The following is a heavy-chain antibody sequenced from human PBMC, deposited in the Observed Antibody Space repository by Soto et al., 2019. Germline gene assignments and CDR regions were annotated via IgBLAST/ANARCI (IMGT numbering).Heavy chain of an antibody. Sequence: SETLSLTCTVSGGSISSSSYYWGWIRQPPGKGLEWIGSIYYSGRTYYNPSLKSRVTISVDTSKKQFSLKLRAVTAADTAVYYCARITRESGSPNWGQGTLVTVSS. D-gene: IGHD1-26*01. CDR2: IYYSGRT. CDR3: ARITRESGSPN. CDR1: GGSISSSSYY. J-gene: IGHJ4*02. V-gene: IGHV4-39*01.